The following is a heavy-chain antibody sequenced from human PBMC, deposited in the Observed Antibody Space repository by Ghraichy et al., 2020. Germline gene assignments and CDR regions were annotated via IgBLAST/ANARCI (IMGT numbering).Heavy chain of an antibody. CDR3: ARDQIAAAGLDYYYYYGMDV. CDR1: GGSVSSGSYY. Sequence: SETLSLTCTVSGGSVSSGSYYWSWIRQPPGKGLEWIGYIYYSGSTNYNTSLKSRVTISVDTSKNQFSLKLSSLTAADTAVYYCARDQIAAAGLDYYYYYGMDVWGQGTTVTVSS. V-gene: IGHV4-61*01. J-gene: IGHJ6*02. CDR2: IYYSGST. D-gene: IGHD6-13*01.